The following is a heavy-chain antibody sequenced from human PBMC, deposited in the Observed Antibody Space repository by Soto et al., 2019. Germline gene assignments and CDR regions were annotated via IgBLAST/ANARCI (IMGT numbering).Heavy chain of an antibody. J-gene: IGHJ5*02. CDR2: ISYDGSNK. V-gene: IGHV3-30*18. Sequence: GGSLRLSCAASGFTFSSYGMHWVRQAPGKGLEWVAVISYDGSNKYYADSVKGRFTISRDNSKNTLYLQMNSLRAEDTAVYYCAKDREADAGTYNWFDPWGQGTLVTVSS. CDR1: GFTFSSYG. CDR3: AKDREADAGTYNWFDP. D-gene: IGHD6-13*01.